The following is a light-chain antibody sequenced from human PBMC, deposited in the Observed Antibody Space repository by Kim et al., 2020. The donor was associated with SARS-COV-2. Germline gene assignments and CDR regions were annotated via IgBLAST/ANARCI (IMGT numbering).Light chain of an antibody. CDR3: QQYHLLPPT. J-gene: IGKJ4*01. CDR1: QDINIY. V-gene: IGKV1-33*01. CDR2: DIS. Sequence: ASIGDRINITCQASQDINIYLNWYQHNPGKPPKLLIYDISNLQPGVPSRFSGGRSGTDFTFSISRLQPEDFSTYYCQQYHLLPPTFGGGTTVDIK.